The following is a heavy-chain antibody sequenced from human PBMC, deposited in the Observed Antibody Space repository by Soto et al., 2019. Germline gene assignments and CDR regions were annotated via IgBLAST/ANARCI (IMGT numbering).Heavy chain of an antibody. CDR2: IIPIFGTA. CDR1: GGTFSSYA. CDR3: ARDQGIMEGDGYTNFDY. V-gene: IGHV1-69*13. J-gene: IGHJ4*02. D-gene: IGHD3-16*01. Sequence: SVKVSCKASGGTFSSYAISWVRQAPGQGLEWMGGIIPIFGTANYAQKFQGRVTITADESTSTAYMGLSSLRSEDTAVYYCARDQGIMEGDGYTNFDYWGQGTLVTVSS.